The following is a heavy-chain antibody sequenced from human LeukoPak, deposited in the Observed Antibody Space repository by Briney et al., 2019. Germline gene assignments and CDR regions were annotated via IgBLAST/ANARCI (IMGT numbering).Heavy chain of an antibody. Sequence: ASVKVSCKASGGTFSGYAISWVRQAPGQGLEWMGGIIPIFGTANYAQKFQGRVTITTDESTSTAYMELSSLRSEDTAVYYCARDYYASGSWGYYYYYMDVWGKGTTVTVSS. CDR2: IIPIFGTA. CDR1: GGTFSGYA. J-gene: IGHJ6*03. CDR3: ARDYYASGSWGYYYYYMDV. V-gene: IGHV1-69*05. D-gene: IGHD3-10*01.